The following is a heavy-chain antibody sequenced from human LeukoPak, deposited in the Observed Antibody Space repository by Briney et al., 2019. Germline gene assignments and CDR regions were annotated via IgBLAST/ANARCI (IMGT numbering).Heavy chain of an antibody. Sequence: GGSLRLSCAASGFTFSNYAMSWVRQAPGKGLEWVSAISGSGGSTYYADSVKGRFTISRDNSKNTLYLQMNSLRAEDTAVYYCAKDRGVRGFYHAFDIWGQGTMVTASS. V-gene: IGHV3-23*01. CDR3: AKDRGVRGFYHAFDI. CDR2: ISGSGGST. D-gene: IGHD3-10*01. J-gene: IGHJ3*02. CDR1: GFTFSNYA.